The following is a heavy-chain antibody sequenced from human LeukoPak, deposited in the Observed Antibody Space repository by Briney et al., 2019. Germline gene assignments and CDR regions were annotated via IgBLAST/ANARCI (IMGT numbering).Heavy chain of an antibody. CDR2: INCSSSTI. CDR3: AGIHGFDI. CDR1: GFTFSSYS. Sequence: PGGSLRLSCAASGFTFSSYSMNWVRQAPGKGLEWVSYINCSSSTIVYADSVKGRLTISRDNAKNSLYLQMNSLRDEDTAVYYCAGIHGFDIWGQGTMVTVSS. V-gene: IGHV3-48*02. J-gene: IGHJ3*02.